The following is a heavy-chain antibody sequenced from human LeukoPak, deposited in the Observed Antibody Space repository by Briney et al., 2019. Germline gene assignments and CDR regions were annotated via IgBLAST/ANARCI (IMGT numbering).Heavy chain of an antibody. D-gene: IGHD3-22*01. J-gene: IGHJ4*02. CDR1: GFTFSSYA. CDR2: ISGSGDNT. V-gene: IGHV3-23*01. CDR3: AKGSYYDSSGTYYFDY. Sequence: GGSLRLSCAASGFTFSSYAMSWVRQAPGKGLEWVSAISGSGDNTYYADSVKGRFTISRDNCKNTLYLQMNSLRAEDTALYYCAKGSYYDSSGTYYFDYWGQGTLVTVSS.